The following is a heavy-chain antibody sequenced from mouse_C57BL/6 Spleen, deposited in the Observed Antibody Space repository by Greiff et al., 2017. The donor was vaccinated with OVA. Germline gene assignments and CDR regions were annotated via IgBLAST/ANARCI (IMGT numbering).Heavy chain of an antibody. CDR2: IRLKSDNYAT. CDR3: TTDYYGSRFAY. CDR1: GFTFSNYW. D-gene: IGHD1-1*01. Sequence: EVQRVESGGGLVQPGGSMKLSCVASGFTFSNYWMNWVRQSPEKGLEWVAQIRLKSDNYATHYAESVKGRFTISRDDSKSSVYLQMNNLRAEDTGIYYCTTDYYGSRFAYWGQGTLVTVSA. V-gene: IGHV6-3*01. J-gene: IGHJ3*01.